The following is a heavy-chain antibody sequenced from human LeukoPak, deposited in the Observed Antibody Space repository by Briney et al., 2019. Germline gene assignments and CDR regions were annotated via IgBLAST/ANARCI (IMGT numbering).Heavy chain of an antibody. D-gene: IGHD4-11*01. V-gene: IGHV1-18*01. J-gene: IGHJ4*02. Sequence: ASLKVYCKASGYTFTSYGISWVRQAPGQGLEWMGWISAYNGNTNYAQKLQRRVTMTTDTSTSTAYMELRSLRTDDTAVYYCARVLGLQSLGFDYWGQGTLVTVSS. CDR3: ARVLGLQSLGFDY. CDR1: GYTFTSYG. CDR2: ISAYNGNT.